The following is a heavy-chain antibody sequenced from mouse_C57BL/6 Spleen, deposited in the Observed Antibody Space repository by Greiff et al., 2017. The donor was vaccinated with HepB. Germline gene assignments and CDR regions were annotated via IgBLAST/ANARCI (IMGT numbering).Heavy chain of an antibody. Sequence: EVKLMESGGGLVQPGGSMKLSCVASGFTFSNYWMNWVRQSPEKGLEWVAQIRLKSDNYATHYAESVKGRFTISRDDSKSSVYLQMNNLRAEDTGIYYCTANWDVNYAMDYWGQGTSVTVSS. CDR1: GFTFSNYW. CDR3: TANWDVNYAMDY. V-gene: IGHV6-3*01. J-gene: IGHJ4*01. CDR2: IRLKSDNYAT. D-gene: IGHD4-1*01.